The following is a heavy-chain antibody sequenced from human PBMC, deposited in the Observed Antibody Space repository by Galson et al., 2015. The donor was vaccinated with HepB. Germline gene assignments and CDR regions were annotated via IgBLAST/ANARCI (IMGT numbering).Heavy chain of an antibody. CDR3: ARDSTFGSGPIDY. D-gene: IGHD3-10*01. CDR1: GFTFSSYA. V-gene: IGHV3-33*08. CDR2: IWYDGTSK. Sequence: SLRLSCAASGFTFSSYAMHWVRQAPGKGLEGVAVIWYDGTSKYYADSVKGRFTISRANPKNTVYLQMISLRAEDTAVYYCARDSTFGSGPIDYWGQGTLVTVSS. J-gene: IGHJ4*02.